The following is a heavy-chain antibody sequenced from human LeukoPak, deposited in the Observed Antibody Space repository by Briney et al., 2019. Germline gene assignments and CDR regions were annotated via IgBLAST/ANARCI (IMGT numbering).Heavy chain of an antibody. Sequence: GGSLRLSCAVSGFTFRSYAMSWVRQAPGKGLEWVSSIGGSDGRTYYAESVKGRFTISRDNAKNSLYLQMNSLRAEDTALYYCARGRQLVRGYYFDYWGQGTLVTVSS. CDR3: ARGRQLVRGYYFDY. V-gene: IGHV3-23*01. CDR2: IGGSDGRT. J-gene: IGHJ4*02. CDR1: GFTFRSYA. D-gene: IGHD6-13*01.